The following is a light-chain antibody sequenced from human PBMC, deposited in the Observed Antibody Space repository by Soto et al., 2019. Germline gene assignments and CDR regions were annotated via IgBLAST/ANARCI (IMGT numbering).Light chain of an antibody. V-gene: IGKV1-5*03. Sequence: DIPMTQSPATLSASVGERVSISCRANESITNFLAWYQQIPGKAPKLLIYKATNLQSGVPSRFSGSGSGTDFTLTVSRLEPEDFAVYYCQHFGGTTFTFGQGTRLEIK. CDR3: QHFGGTTFT. CDR2: KAT. J-gene: IGKJ5*01. CDR1: ESITNF.